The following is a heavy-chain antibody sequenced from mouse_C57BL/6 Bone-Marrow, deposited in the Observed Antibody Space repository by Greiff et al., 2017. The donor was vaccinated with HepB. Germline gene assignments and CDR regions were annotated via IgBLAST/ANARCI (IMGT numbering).Heavy chain of an antibody. D-gene: IGHD2-12*01. CDR1: GFTFSDYG. V-gene: IGHV5-15*01. Sequence: EVKVVESGGGLVQPGGSLKLSCAASGFTFSDYGMAWVRQAPRKGPEWVAFISNLAYSIYYADTVTGRSTISRENAKNTLYLEMSSRRSEDTAMYYCARQRGEYDARGYFDVWGTGTTVTVSS. CDR3: ARQRGEYDARGYFDV. J-gene: IGHJ1*03. CDR2: ISNLAYSI.